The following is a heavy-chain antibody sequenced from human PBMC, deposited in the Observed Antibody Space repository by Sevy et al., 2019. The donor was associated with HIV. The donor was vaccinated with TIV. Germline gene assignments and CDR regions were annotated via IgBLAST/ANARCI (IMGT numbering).Heavy chain of an antibody. Sequence: GESLKISCKASGYKFTNYWIGWVRQMPGKGLEWMGIIYPGDSDTSYSPSFQGQVTISVEKSISTAYLQWSSLTASDTAMYYCARRMRSSELGHGVDVWGQGTVVTVSS. J-gene: IGHJ4*03. CDR1: GYKFTNYW. V-gene: IGHV5-51*01. D-gene: IGHD3-10*01. CDR2: IYPGDSDT. CDR3: ARRMRSSELGHGVDV.